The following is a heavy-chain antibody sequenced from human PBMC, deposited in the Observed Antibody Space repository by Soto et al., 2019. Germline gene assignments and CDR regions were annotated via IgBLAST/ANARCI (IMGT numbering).Heavy chain of an antibody. CDR1: GGSISSGGYY. J-gene: IGHJ5*02. CDR3: ARLRLAPYYYDSSGYDP. V-gene: IGHV4-31*03. D-gene: IGHD3-22*01. Sequence: QVQLQESGPGLVKPSQTLSLTCTVSGGSISSGGYYWSWIRQHPGKGLEWIGYIYYSGSTYYNPSLKSRVTISVDTSKNQFSLKLSSLTAADTAVYYCARLRLAPYYYDSSGYDPWGQGTLVTVSS. CDR2: IYYSGST.